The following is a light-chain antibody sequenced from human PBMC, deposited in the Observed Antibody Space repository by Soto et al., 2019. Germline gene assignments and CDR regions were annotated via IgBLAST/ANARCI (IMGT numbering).Light chain of an antibody. CDR2: DAS. J-gene: IGKJ1*01. V-gene: IGKV1-5*01. Sequence: DIQMTQSPSTLSASVGDRVTITCRASQSIVNFLAWYQQKPGKAPKVLIYDASSFESGVPSRFSGSGSGTEFTLTISSLQPDDFATYYCQQYKSYSRTFGQGTKVEIK. CDR3: QQYKSYSRT. CDR1: QSIVNF.